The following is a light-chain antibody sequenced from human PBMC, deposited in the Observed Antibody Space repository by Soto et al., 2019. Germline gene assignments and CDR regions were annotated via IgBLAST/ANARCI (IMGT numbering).Light chain of an antibody. Sequence: QSVLTQSPSAFASLGASVKLTCTLSSRHSSYAIAWHQQQPEKGPRYLMKLNSDGRHTKGDGIPDRFSGSSSGTERYLTISSLQSEDEADYYCQTWGTGILVFGGGTKVTVL. J-gene: IGLJ2*01. CDR3: QTWGTGILV. CDR2: LNSDGRH. CDR1: SRHSSYA. V-gene: IGLV4-69*01.